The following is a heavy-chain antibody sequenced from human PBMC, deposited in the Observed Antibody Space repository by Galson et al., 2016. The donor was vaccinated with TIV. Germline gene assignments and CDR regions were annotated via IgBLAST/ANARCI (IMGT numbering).Heavy chain of an antibody. J-gene: IGHJ5*02. CDR3: ARGTGVWGDGWFLP. D-gene: IGHD6-13*01. CDR1: GDSVSNNVVA. Sequence: CAISGDSVSNNVVAWNWIRQSPSRGLEWLGRTYYRSKWYNDYAISVKSRLIINADTSNNQVSLQLNSVTPEDTAVYYSARGTGVWGDGWFLPWGQGTLVTVSS. V-gene: IGHV6-1*01. CDR2: TYYRSKWYN.